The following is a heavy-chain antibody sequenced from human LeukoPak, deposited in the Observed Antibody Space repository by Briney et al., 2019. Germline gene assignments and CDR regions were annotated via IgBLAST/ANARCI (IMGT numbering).Heavy chain of an antibody. D-gene: IGHD2-2*02. V-gene: IGHV4-39*07. CDR3: ARVIYPTFFAFDI. J-gene: IGHJ3*02. CDR1: GGSISSSRYY. CDR2: IYYSVST. Sequence: SETLSLTCTVSGGSISSSRYYCGWIRQPPGKGLEWIGSIYYSVSTYYNPSLKSRVTISVDTSKNQFSLKLSSVTAADTAVYYCARVIYPTFFAFDIWGRGTMVTVSS.